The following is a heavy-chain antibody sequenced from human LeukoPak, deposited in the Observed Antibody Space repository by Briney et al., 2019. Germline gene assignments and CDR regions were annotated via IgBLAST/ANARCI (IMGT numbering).Heavy chain of an antibody. CDR3: ARQLRGRAYYYMDV. CDR1: GGSINNYF. CDR2: ISYSGTT. V-gene: IGHV4-59*08. Sequence: SETLSLTCTVSGGSINNYFWSWIRQSSGKGLEWIGYISYSGTTNYNPSLKSRVTISEDTSKNQLSLKLSSVTAADTAVYYCARQLRGRAYYYMDVWGKGTTVTVSS. D-gene: IGHD1-26*01. J-gene: IGHJ6*03.